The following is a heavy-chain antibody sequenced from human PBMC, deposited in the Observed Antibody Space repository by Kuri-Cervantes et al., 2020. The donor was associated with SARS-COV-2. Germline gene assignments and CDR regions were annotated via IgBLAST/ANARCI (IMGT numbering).Heavy chain of an antibody. V-gene: IGHV1-3*01. Sequence: ASVKVSCKASGYTFTSYAMHWVRQAPGQRLEWMGWINAGNGNTKYSQKFQGRVTITRDTSASTAYMELSSLRSEDTAVYYCAAPLLYSGFEYWGQGTLVIVSS. D-gene: IGHD1-26*01. CDR2: INAGNGNT. CDR3: AAPLLYSGFEY. J-gene: IGHJ4*02. CDR1: GYTFTSYA.